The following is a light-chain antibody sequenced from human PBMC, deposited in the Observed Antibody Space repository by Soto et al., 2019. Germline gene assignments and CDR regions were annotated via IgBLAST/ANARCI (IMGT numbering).Light chain of an antibody. Sequence: EMVLTQSPGTLSLSPGERATLSCRTSQSLSGGYLAWFQQKPGQTPRLLIYSASNRATGIPDRFSGSGSGTDFTLPISRLEPEDFVVYYCQQNGSLPITFGQGTRLEIK. CDR1: QSLSGGY. J-gene: IGKJ5*01. CDR2: SAS. CDR3: QQNGSLPIT. V-gene: IGKV3-20*01.